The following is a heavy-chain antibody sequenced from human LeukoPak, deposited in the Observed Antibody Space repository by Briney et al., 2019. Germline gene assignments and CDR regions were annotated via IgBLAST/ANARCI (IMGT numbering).Heavy chain of an antibody. V-gene: IGHV1-2*02. CDR1: GYTFTGYY. CDR2: INPNSGGT. Sequence: GASVKVSCKASGYTFTGYYMHWVRQAPGQGLEWMGWINPNSGGTNYAQKFQGRVTMTRDTSISTAYMELSRLRSDDTAVYYYARTALMVYAILDYWGQGTLVTVSS. J-gene: IGHJ4*02. CDR3: ARTALMVYAILDY. D-gene: IGHD2-8*01.